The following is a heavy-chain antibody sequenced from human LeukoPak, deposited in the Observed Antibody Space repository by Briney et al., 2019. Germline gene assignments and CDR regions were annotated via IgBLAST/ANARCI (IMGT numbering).Heavy chain of an antibody. D-gene: IGHD1-26*01. CDR2: IYYSGST. V-gene: IGHV4-39*07. CDR1: GGSISSSSYY. Sequence: SETLSLTCTVSGGSISSSSYYWGWIRQPPGKGLEWIGSIYYSGSTYYNPSLKSRVTISVDTSKNQFSLKLSSVTAADTAVYYCARDMVGATDYWGQGTLVTVSS. CDR3: ARDMVGATDY. J-gene: IGHJ4*02.